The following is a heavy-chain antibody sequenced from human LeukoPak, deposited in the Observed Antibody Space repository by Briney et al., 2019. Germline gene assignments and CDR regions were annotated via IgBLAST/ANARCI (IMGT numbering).Heavy chain of an antibody. CDR2: IYHSGST. Sequence: ASETLSLTCTVSGYSISSGYYWGWIRQPPGKGLEWIGSIYHSGSTYYNPSLKSRVTISVDTSKNQFSLKLSSVTAADTAVYYCARHPTRYYGSGSYYSWFDPWGQGTLVTVSS. V-gene: IGHV4-38-2*02. CDR3: ARHPTRYYGSGSYYSWFDP. CDR1: GYSISSGYY. J-gene: IGHJ5*02. D-gene: IGHD3-10*01.